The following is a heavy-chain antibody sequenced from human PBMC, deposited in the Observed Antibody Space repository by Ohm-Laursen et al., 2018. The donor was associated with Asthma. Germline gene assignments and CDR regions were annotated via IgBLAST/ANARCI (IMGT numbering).Heavy chain of an antibody. CDR1: GFTFSSYG. J-gene: IGHJ4*02. CDR2: ISYDGSNK. V-gene: IGHV3-30*18. Sequence: SLRLSCTASGFTFSSYGMHWVRQAPGKGLEWVAVISYDGSNKYYADSVKGRFTISRDNSKNTLYLQMNSLRAEDTAVYYCAKILGGYSGYDHFDYWGQGTLVTVSS. D-gene: IGHD5-12*01. CDR3: AKILGGYSGYDHFDY.